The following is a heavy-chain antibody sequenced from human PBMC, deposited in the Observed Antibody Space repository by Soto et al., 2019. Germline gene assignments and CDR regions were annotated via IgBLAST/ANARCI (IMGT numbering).Heavy chain of an antibody. V-gene: IGHV5-51*01. CDR1: GYNFAGYW. J-gene: IGHJ4*02. Sequence: ESLKISCKGSGYNFAGYWIAWVRQMPGKGLELMGTIYPSDSDTRYRPSFQGQVTISADKSISSAYLQWSSLRASDTAMYYCARGGVSTRTFDYWGQGTPVTVSS. CDR2: IYPSDSDT. CDR3: ARGGVSTRTFDY. D-gene: IGHD3-3*01.